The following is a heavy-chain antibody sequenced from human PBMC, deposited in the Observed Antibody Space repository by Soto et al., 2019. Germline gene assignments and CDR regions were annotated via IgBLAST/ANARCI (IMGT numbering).Heavy chain of an antibody. Sequence: PGESLKISCKGSGYSFTSYWIGWVRQMPGKGLEWMGIIYPGDSDTRYSPSFQGQVTISADKSISTAYLQWSSLKASDTAMYYCARVPLGSSSWYGGGYYYYGMDVWGQGTTVTVSS. CDR3: ARVPLGSSSWYGGGYYYYGMDV. J-gene: IGHJ6*02. D-gene: IGHD6-13*01. CDR2: IYPGDSDT. CDR1: GYSFTSYW. V-gene: IGHV5-51*01.